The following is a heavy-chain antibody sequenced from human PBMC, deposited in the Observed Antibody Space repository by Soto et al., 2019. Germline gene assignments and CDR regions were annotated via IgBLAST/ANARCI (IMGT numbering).Heavy chain of an antibody. CDR2: INHSGST. V-gene: IGHV4-34*01. D-gene: IGHD5-18*01. Sequence: QVQLQQWGAGLLKPSETLSLTCAVYGGSFSGHYXXWIRQPPGKGLEWIGEINHSGSTNYNPSLRSRVXXXXXXXXXQXSXXXXXXXXXXTAXYYCAKXRDGYNPLDSWGQGSLVTVSS. J-gene: IGHJ4*02. CDR3: AKXRDGYNPLDS. CDR1: GGSFSGHY.